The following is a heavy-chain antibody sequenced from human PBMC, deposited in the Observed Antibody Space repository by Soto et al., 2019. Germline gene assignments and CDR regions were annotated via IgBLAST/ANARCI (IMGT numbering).Heavy chain of an antibody. J-gene: IGHJ6*02. CDR1: GFTFSSYA. Sequence: PGGSLRLSCAASGFTFSSYAMHWVRQAPGKGLEWVAVISYDGSNKYYADSVKGRFTISRDNSKNTLYLQMNSLRAEDTAVYYCARGDFWSGYYTGSYYGMDVWGQGTTVTVSS. D-gene: IGHD3-3*01. V-gene: IGHV3-30-3*01. CDR2: ISYDGSNK. CDR3: ARGDFWSGYYTGSYYGMDV.